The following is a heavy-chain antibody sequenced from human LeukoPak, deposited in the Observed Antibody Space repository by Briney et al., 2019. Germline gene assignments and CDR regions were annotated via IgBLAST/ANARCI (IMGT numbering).Heavy chain of an antibody. CDR1: GGSFTIYY. CDR3: AGGGVATGGAFDI. J-gene: IGHJ3*02. Sequence: PSETLSLTCTVSGGSFTIYYWSWIRQPAGKGLEWIGRIYTSGSTNYNPSLKSRVTISVDTSKNQFSLKLSSVTAADTAVYYCAGGGVATGGAFDIWGQGTMVTVSS. D-gene: IGHD5-12*01. V-gene: IGHV4-4*07. CDR2: IYTSGST.